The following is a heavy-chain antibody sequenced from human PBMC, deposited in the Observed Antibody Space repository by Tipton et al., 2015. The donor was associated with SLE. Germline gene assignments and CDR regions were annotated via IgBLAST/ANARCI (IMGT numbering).Heavy chain of an antibody. Sequence: RSLRLSCAASGFTLSPYGMHWVRQAPGKGLEWVAVIWFDGTNEYYADSVKGRSTISRDNSKDTVYLQMNSLRAEDTAVYYCAKEWPYYYAGSGYFDYWGQGTLVTVSS. CDR1: GFTLSPYG. J-gene: IGHJ4*02. CDR2: IWFDGTNE. D-gene: IGHD3-22*01. V-gene: IGHV3-33*06. CDR3: AKEWPYYYAGSGYFDY.